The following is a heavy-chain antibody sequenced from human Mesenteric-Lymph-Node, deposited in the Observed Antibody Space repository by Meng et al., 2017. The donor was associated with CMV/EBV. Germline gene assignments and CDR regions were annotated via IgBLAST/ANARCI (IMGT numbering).Heavy chain of an antibody. Sequence: GSLRLSCTVSGGSISSYYWSWIRQPPGKGLEWIGYIYYSGSTNYNPSLKSRVTISVDTSKNQFSLKLSSVTAADTAVYYCARGLYDSSLTWGQGTLVTVSS. D-gene: IGHD3-22*01. CDR3: ARGLYDSSLT. CDR1: GGSISSYY. V-gene: IGHV4-59*12. J-gene: IGHJ4*02. CDR2: IYYSGST.